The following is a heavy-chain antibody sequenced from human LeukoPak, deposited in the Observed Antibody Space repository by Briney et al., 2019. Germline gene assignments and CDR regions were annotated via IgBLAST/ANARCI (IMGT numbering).Heavy chain of an antibody. Sequence: PSETLSLTCTVSGYSISSGYYWGWIRQPPGKGLEWIGRIYHSGSTYYNPSLKSRVTISVDTSKNQFSLKLSSVTAADTAVYYCARDATIFGVVTGDFDYWGQGTLVTVSS. V-gene: IGHV4-38-2*02. J-gene: IGHJ4*02. CDR2: IYHSGST. D-gene: IGHD3-3*01. CDR1: GYSISSGYY. CDR3: ARDATIFGVVTGDFDY.